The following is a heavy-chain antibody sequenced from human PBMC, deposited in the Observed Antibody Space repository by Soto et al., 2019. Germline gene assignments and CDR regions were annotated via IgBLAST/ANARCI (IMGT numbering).Heavy chain of an antibody. CDR3: ARFITGIPPPPLPPDY. CDR1: GFTFSSYS. V-gene: IGHV3-21*01. J-gene: IGHJ4*02. D-gene: IGHD1-20*01. CDR2: ISSSSSYI. Sequence: GGSLRLSCAASGFTFSSYSMNWVRQAPGKGLEWVSSISSSSSYIYYADSVKGRFTISRDNAKNSLYLQMNSLRAEDTAVYYCARFITGIPPPPLPPDYWGQGTLVTVSS.